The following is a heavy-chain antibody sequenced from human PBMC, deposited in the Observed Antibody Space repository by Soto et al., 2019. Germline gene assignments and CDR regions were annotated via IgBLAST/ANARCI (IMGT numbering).Heavy chain of an antibody. Sequence: QLQLQESGPGLVQPSGTLSLTCTVSGGSITSGDNYYWGWVRQPPGKGLEYIGSVHHNGRTYSNPSLKSRVTVSAGTSKNQFSLKLTSVTAADTPVYYCARHGSGSQYPLDSGGQGTLVTVSS. D-gene: IGHD3-10*01. CDR2: VHHNGRT. CDR3: ARHGSGSQYPLDS. J-gene: IGHJ4*02. CDR1: GGSITSGDNYY. V-gene: IGHV4-39*01.